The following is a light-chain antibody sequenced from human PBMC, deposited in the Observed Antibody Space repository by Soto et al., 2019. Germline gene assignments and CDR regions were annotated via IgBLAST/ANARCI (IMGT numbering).Light chain of an antibody. Sequence: QSALTQPASVSGSPGQSITISCTGTSSDVGSYNIVSWYQQHPGKAPKLMIYEGSKRPSGVSNRFSGSNSGNTASLTISGLPDEDEADYYCCSYAGSSTWVFGGGTKLTVL. CDR1: SSDVGSYNI. V-gene: IGLV2-23*01. J-gene: IGLJ3*02. CDR3: CSYAGSSTWV. CDR2: EGS.